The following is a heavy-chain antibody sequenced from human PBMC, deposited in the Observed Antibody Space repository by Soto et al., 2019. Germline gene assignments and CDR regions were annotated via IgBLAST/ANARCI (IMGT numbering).Heavy chain of an antibody. CDR2: IYYSWST. J-gene: IGHJ6*02. V-gene: IGHV4-31*03. D-gene: IGHD3-10*01. CDR1: GGSISSGGYY. Sequence: QVQLQESVPGLVKPSQTLSLTCTVSGGSISSGGYYWSWIRQHPGKGLERIGYIYYSWSTYYNPSHESRVTISVDTSENQFSLKLTSVTAADTAVYYCARYDRYYGSGSYTQQYNSYGMDVWGQGSTVTVSS. CDR3: ARYDRYYGSGSYTQQYNSYGMDV.